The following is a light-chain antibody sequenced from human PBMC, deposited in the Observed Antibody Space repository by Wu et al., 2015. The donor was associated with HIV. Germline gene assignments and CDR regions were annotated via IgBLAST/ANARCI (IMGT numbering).Light chain of an antibody. CDR1: QSISSW. Sequence: DIQMTQSPSILSASVRDRVTITCRASQSISSWLAWYQQKPGKAPKLLIYKASSLESGVPSRFSGSGSGTEFTLTISSLQPDDFATYYCQQYNTWWTFGQGTKVEIK. CDR2: KAS. J-gene: IGKJ1*01. V-gene: IGKV1-5*03. CDR3: QQYNTWWT.